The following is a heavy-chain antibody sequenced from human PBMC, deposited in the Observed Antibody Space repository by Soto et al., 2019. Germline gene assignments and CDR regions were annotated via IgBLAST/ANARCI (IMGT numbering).Heavy chain of an antibody. CDR1: GGSISSYY. V-gene: IGHV4-59*01. CDR3: ARFDYYDSSGYLDFGPK. J-gene: IGHJ4*02. CDR2: IYYSGST. D-gene: IGHD3-22*01. Sequence: SETLSLTCTVSGGSISSYYWSWIRQPPGKGLEWVGYIYYSGSTNYNPSHKSRVTISVDTSKNQFSLKLSSVTAADTAVYYCARFDYYDSSGYLDFGPKWGQGTPVTVSS.